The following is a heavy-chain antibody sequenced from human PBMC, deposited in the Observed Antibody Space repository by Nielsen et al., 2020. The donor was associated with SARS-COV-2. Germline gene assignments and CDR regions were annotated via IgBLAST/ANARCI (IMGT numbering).Heavy chain of an antibody. CDR1: GFTFSSYW. V-gene: IGHV3-7*01. CDR2: IKQDGSEK. D-gene: IGHD6-19*01. Sequence: RGSLRLSCAASGFTFSSYWMSWVRQAPGKGLEWVANIKQDGSEKYYVDSVKGRFTISRDNAKNSLYLQMNSLRAEDTAVYYCARESVTGTDAFDIWGQGTVVTVSS. CDR3: ARESVTGTDAFDI. J-gene: IGHJ3*02.